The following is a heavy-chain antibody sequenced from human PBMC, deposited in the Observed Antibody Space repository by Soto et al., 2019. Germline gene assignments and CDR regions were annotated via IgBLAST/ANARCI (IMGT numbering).Heavy chain of an antibody. J-gene: IGHJ3*02. V-gene: IGHV3-7*03. CDR1: GFTFSSYW. D-gene: IGHD1-26*01. CDR3: ARVAAEWELLGRRTARAAFDI. CDR2: IKQAGSEK. Sequence: PGGSLRRSWAASGFTFSSYWMSWVRQATGKGLEWGANIKQAGSEKYYVDSVKGRCTISRDNAKNSLYLQMNSLRAEDTAVYYCARVAAEWELLGRRTARAAFDIWGQGTMVTVSS.